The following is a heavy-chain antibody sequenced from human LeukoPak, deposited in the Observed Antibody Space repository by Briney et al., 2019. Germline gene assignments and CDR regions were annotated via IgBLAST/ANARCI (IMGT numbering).Heavy chain of an antibody. V-gene: IGHV1-69*05. J-gene: IGHJ3*02. Sequence: VASVKVSCKASGGTFSSYAISWVRQAPGQGLEWMGGIIPIFGTANYAQKFQGRVTITTDESTSTAYMELSSLRSEDTAVYYCAREYYYDSSGYGHDALDIWGQGTMVTVSS. D-gene: IGHD3-22*01. CDR3: AREYYYDSSGYGHDALDI. CDR1: GGTFSSYA. CDR2: IIPIFGTA.